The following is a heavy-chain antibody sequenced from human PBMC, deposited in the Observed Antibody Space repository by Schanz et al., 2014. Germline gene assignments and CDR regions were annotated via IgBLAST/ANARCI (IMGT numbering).Heavy chain of an antibody. CDR1: GYTFTFTTYG. CDR2: INPNTGGT. Sequence: QVQLVQSGGEVKKPGASVKVSCKASGYTFTFTTYGISWVRQVPGQGLEWMGWINPNTGGTKYAQKFQGRVTMTRDTAINTVYMELSRLTSYDTAVFYCARVEGPGATWGVDFWGQGSLVTVSS. D-gene: IGHD2-2*01. J-gene: IGHJ4*02. CDR3: ARVEGPGATWGVDF. V-gene: IGHV1-2*02.